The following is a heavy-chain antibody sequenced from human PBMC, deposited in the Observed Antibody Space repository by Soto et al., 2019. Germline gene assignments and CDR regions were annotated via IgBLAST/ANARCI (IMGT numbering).Heavy chain of an antibody. V-gene: IGHV5-51*01. CDR1: GYSFTSYW. CDR2: IYPGDSDT. D-gene: IGHD6-13*01. J-gene: IGHJ6*02. Sequence: GESLKISCKGSGYSFTSYWIGWVRQMPGKGLEWMGIIYPGDSDTRYSPSFQGQVTISADKSISTAYLQWSSLKASDTAMYYCARHFKQQLVFENYYGMDVWGQGTTVTVSS. CDR3: ARHFKQQLVFENYYGMDV.